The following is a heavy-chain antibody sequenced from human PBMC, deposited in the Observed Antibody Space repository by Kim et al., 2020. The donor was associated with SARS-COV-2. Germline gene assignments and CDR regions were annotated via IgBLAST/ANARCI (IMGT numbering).Heavy chain of an antibody. CDR3: ATPRSTIAAAGEFDY. Sequence: DSVKGRFTTSRNNSKNELYLQMNSLRAEDTAVYYCATPRSTIAAAGEFDYWGQGTLVTVSS. V-gene: IGHV3-23*01. D-gene: IGHD6-13*01. J-gene: IGHJ4*02.